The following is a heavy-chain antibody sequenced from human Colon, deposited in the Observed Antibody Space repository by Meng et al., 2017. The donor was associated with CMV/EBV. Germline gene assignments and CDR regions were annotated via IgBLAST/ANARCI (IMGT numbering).Heavy chain of an antibody. D-gene: IGHD1-26*01. CDR2: MSTSGYAI. CDR1: GFSLSTYE. CDR3: VRETVVGGVADVGGFDI. J-gene: IGHJ3*02. V-gene: IGHV3-48*03. Sequence: GESLKISCAVSGFSLSTYEIIWVRQAPVKGLEWVSYMSTSGYAIHYADSVMGRFTISRDNAKSSMYLQMNSLRAEDTAVYYCVRETVVGGVADVGGFDIWGQGTMVTVSS.